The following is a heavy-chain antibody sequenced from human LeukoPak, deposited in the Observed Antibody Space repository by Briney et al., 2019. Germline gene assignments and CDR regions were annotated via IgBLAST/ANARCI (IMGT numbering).Heavy chain of an antibody. J-gene: IGHJ4*02. V-gene: IGHV3-64D*06. D-gene: IGHD3-10*01. Sequence: GGSLRLSCAASGFTFSSYGMSWVRQAPGKGLEYVSAISSNGGSTYYADSVKGRFTISRDNSKNTLYLQMSSLRAEDTAVYYCVKDAPSGSFDYWGQGTLVTVSS. CDR1: GFTFSSYG. CDR2: ISSNGGST. CDR3: VKDAPSGSFDY.